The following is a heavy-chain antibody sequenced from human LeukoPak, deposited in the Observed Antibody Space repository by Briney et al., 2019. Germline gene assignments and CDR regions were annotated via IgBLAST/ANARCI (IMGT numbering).Heavy chain of an antibody. D-gene: IGHD6-13*01. Sequence: ASVKVSCKASGYTFTSYDINWVRQAPGQRLEWMGWINAGNGNTKYSQKFQDRVTITRDASASTAYMELSSLRSEDMAVYYCARGIWTSHTVGYYFDNWGQGTLVTVSS. CDR3: ARGIWTSHTVGYYFDN. V-gene: IGHV1-3*03. J-gene: IGHJ4*02. CDR2: INAGNGNT. CDR1: GYTFTSYD.